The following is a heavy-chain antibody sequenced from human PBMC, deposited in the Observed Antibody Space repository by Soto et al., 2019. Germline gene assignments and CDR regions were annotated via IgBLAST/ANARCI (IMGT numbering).Heavy chain of an antibody. CDR1: GFPFSTYP. CDR2: INSASTTT. Sequence: DVQLVESGGGLVQPGGSLRLSCAASGFPFSTYPMHWVRQAPGKGLEWISYINSASTTTFHADSVTGRFTVSRDNAKNSLYLQLTSLRHEARAVYYCTRDLSQWGQGTLVTVSS. V-gene: IGHV3-48*02. J-gene: IGHJ4*02. CDR3: TRDLSQ.